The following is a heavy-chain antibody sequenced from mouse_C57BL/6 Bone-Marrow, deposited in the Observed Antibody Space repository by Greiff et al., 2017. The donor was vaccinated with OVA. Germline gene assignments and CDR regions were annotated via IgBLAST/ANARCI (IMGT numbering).Heavy chain of an antibody. D-gene: IGHD2-3*01. V-gene: IGHV1-5*01. CDR1: GYTFTSYW. J-gene: IGHJ3*01. CDR2: IYPGNSDT. CDR3: TRSVYYGYFSWFAY. Sequence: EVQLQQSGTVLARPGASVKMSCKTSGYTFTSYWMHWVKQRPGQGLEWIGAIYPGNSDTSYNQKFKGKAKLTAVTSASTAYMELSSLTNEDSAVYYCTRSVYYGYFSWFAYWGQGTLVTVSA.